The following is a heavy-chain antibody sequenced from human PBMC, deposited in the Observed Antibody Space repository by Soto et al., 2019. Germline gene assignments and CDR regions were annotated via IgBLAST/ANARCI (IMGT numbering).Heavy chain of an antibody. CDR1: GGSINTGGYY. J-gene: IGHJ5*02. CDR2: IYYSGST. Sequence: QVQLQEVGPGLVKSSQTLSLTCTVSGGSINTGGYYWSWIRQPPGKGLEWIGYIYYSGSTYYNPSLQLRLTISVDTSKNQFSLKLSSVTAADTAVYYCARDDRGVVVTWGRGTLVTVSS. D-gene: IGHD3-22*01. CDR3: ARDDRGVVVT. V-gene: IGHV4-31*03.